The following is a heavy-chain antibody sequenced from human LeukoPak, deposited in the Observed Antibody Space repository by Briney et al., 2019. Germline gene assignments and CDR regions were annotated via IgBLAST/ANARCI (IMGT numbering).Heavy chain of an antibody. V-gene: IGHV3-23*01. CDR1: GFTFSSYA. D-gene: IGHD2-15*01. CDR2: ISGSGGNT. Sequence: GGSLRLSCAASGFTFSSYAMSWVRQAPGKGLEWVSAISGSGGNTYYADSVKGRFTISRDNSKNTLYLQMNSLRAEDTAVYYCAKSFKVVYYFDYWGQGTLVTVSS. J-gene: IGHJ4*02. CDR3: AKSFKVVYYFDY.